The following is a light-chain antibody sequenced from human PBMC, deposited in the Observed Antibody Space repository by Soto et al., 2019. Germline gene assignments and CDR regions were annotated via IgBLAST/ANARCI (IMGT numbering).Light chain of an antibody. Sequence: QSVLTQPPSASGTPGQRVTISCSGSSSNIGSNYVYWYQQLPGTAPKLLIYRNNQRPSGVPDRFSGSKSGTSASLAISGLRSEDEADYYCPAWDDSLSVPVFGGGTKLTAL. CDR2: RNN. CDR3: PAWDDSLSVPV. J-gene: IGLJ2*01. V-gene: IGLV1-47*01. CDR1: SSNIGSNY.